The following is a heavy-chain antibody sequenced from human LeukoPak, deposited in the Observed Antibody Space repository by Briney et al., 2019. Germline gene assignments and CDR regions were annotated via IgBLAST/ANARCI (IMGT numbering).Heavy chain of an antibody. CDR3: TRAYCGGDCPPGL. CDR2: ISSSSSYI. CDR1: GFTFSSYG. Sequence: GGSLRLSCAASGFTFSSYGMHWVRQAPGKGLVWVSSISSSSSYIYYADSVKGRFTISRDNAKNSLYLQMNSLRAEDTAVYYCTRAYCGGDCPPGLWGQGTLVTVSS. V-gene: IGHV3-21*01. D-gene: IGHD2-21*02. J-gene: IGHJ4*02.